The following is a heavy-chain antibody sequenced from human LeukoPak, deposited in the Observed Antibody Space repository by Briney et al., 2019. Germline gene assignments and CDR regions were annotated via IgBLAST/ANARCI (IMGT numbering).Heavy chain of an antibody. CDR3: ARDRVCTSGVCYPNNWFDP. V-gene: IGHV3-30-3*01. D-gene: IGHD2-8*01. CDR1: GFTFSSYA. CDR2: ISYDGSNK. J-gene: IGHJ5*02. Sequence: GRSLRLSCAASGFTFSSYAMHWVRQAPGKGLEWVAVISYDGSNKYYADFVKGRFTISRDNSKNTLYLQMNSLRAEDTAVYYCARDRVCTSGVCYPNNWFDPWGQGTLVTVSS.